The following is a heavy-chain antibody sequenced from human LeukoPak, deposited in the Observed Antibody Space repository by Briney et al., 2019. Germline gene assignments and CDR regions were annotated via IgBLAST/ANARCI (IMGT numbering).Heavy chain of an antibody. D-gene: IGHD5-12*01. J-gene: IGHJ4*02. Sequence: GGSLRLSCAASGFTFSSYSMNWVRQAPGKGLEWVSSISSSSSYIYYADSVKGRFTISRDNAKNSLYLQMNSLRAEDTAVYYCARGGGYSGYDSLTTGYYFDYWGQGTLVTVSS. CDR2: ISSSSSYI. CDR3: ARGGGYSGYDSLTTGYYFDY. CDR1: GFTFSSYS. V-gene: IGHV3-21*01.